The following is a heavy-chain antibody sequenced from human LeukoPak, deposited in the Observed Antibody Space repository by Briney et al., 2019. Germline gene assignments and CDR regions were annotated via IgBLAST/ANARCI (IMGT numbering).Heavy chain of an antibody. Sequence: GGSLRLSCAASGFTFSSYGMHWVRQAPGKGLEWVAVISYDGSNKYYADSVKGRFTISRDNSKSTLYLQMNSLRADDSAIYYCAREPGYSSGWYDYWGQGTLVT. CDR1: GFTFSSYG. D-gene: IGHD6-19*01. CDR2: ISYDGSNK. V-gene: IGHV3-30*03. CDR3: AREPGYSSGWYDY. J-gene: IGHJ4*02.